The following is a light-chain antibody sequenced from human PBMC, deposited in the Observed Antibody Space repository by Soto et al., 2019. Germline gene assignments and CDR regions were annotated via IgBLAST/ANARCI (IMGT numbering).Light chain of an antibody. Sequence: DIQMNQSPSTLPANVGDRVTITCRASQTISSWLAWYQQKPGKAPKLLIYKASTLKSGVPSRFSGSGSGTEFTLTISSLQPDDFATYYCQHYNSYSEAFGQGTKVDIK. J-gene: IGKJ1*01. CDR3: QHYNSYSEA. CDR2: KAS. CDR1: QTISSW. V-gene: IGKV1-5*03.